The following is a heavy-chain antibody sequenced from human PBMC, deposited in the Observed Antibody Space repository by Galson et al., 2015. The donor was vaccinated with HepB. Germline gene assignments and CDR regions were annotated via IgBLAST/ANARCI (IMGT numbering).Heavy chain of an antibody. J-gene: IGHJ4*02. V-gene: IGHV3-21*01. CDR2: ISRSSGYI. Sequence: SLRLSCAASGFTFSSYRMNWVRQAPGKGLEWVSAISRSSGYIYYADSLKGRLTISRDNAKNSLYLQMKSLRAEDTAVYYCAREVDCGGDCYYYFDYWGQGTLVTVSS. CDR1: GFTFSSYR. D-gene: IGHD2-21*02. CDR3: AREVDCGGDCYYYFDY.